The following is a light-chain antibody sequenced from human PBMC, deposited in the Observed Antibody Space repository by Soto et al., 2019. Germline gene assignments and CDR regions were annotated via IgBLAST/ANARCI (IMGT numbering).Light chain of an antibody. Sequence: QSALTQPPSASGSPGQSVAISYTGTSSDVGGYNYVSWYQQHPGKAPKLMIYEVNKRPSGVPDRFSGSKSGNTASLTVSGLQAEDEADYYCCSYAGSYTWVFGGGTKLTVL. CDR3: CSYAGSYTWV. V-gene: IGLV2-8*01. CDR2: EVN. J-gene: IGLJ3*02. CDR1: SSDVGGYNY.